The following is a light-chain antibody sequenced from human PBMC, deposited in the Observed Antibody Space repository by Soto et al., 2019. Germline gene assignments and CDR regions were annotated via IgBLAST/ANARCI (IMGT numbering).Light chain of an antibody. V-gene: IGLV2-14*03. Sequence: QSALTQPASVSGSPGQSITLSCTGTSGDVGGHNAVSWYQQHPGKAPKLLIYDVYNRPSGASNRVSGSKSGNTASLTISGLQDEDEADYYCSSYERSGAYVFGTGTKVTVL. CDR2: DVY. J-gene: IGLJ1*01. CDR1: SGDVGGHNA. CDR3: SSYERSGAYV.